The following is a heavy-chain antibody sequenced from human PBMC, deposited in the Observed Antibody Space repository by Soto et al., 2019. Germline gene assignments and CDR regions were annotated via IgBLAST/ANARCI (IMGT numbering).Heavy chain of an antibody. CDR1: GYTFTSYG. CDR3: ATRSPAFDY. V-gene: IGHV1-18*01. J-gene: IGHJ4*02. Sequence: QVQLVQSGPEVKKPGASVKVSCKTSGYTFTSYGISWVRQAPGQGLEWMGWITTDKGKTTYAQKFQGRVTMTTDTSTSTAYTELRSLRSDDTAVYYCATRSPAFDYWGQGTLFTVSS. CDR2: ITTDKGKT.